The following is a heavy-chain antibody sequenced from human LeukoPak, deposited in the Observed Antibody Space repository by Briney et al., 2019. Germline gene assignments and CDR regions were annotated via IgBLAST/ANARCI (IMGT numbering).Heavy chain of an antibody. CDR1: GFTFDDYA. D-gene: IGHD1-26*01. J-gene: IGHJ4*02. Sequence: GGSLRLSCVASGFTFDDYAMSWVRQAPGKGLEWVSTISGRGGDTDYADSVKGRFIISRDSSENTLYLQMHSLGVEDTGVYYCAKGLWASTVGATGIFFDYWGQGIQVTVSS. CDR3: AKGLWASTVGATGIFFDY. CDR2: ISGRGGDT. V-gene: IGHV3-23*01.